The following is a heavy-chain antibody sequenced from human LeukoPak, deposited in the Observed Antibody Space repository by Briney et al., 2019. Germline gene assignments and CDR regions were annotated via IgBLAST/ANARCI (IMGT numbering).Heavy chain of an antibody. J-gene: IGHJ4*02. D-gene: IGHD3-10*01. CDR3: ARAITIGLLNGEEY. Sequence: SETLSLSCAVPGGSLNSYFWSWIRQPPGKGLEWIAYIYYSGSTNYSTSLKRRVTISLDTSKNQFSLKLSSVTTADTAVYYCARAITIGLLNGEEYWGQGTLVTVSS. V-gene: IGHV4-59*08. CDR1: GGSLNSYF. CDR2: IYYSGST.